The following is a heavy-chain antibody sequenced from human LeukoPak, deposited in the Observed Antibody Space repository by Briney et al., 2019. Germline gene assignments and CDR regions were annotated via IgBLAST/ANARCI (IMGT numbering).Heavy chain of an antibody. Sequence: GGSLRLSCAASGFTFSSYGMHWVRQAPGKGLEWVAVISYDGSNKYYADSVKGRFTISRDNSKNTLYLQMNSLRAEDTAVYYCAKDRVLLWFGELIDYWGQGTLVTVSS. J-gene: IGHJ4*02. CDR2: ISYDGSNK. D-gene: IGHD3-10*01. CDR1: GFTFSSYG. CDR3: AKDRVLLWFGELIDY. V-gene: IGHV3-30*18.